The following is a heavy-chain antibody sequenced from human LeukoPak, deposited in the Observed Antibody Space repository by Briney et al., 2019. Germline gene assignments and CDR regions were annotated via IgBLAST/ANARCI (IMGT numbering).Heavy chain of an antibody. CDR3: ARDTQYYYDSSGQGDDAFDI. CDR1: GFTFSSYW. V-gene: IGHV3-7*03. CDR2: IKQDGSEK. Sequence: GGSLRLSCAASGFTFSSYWMSWVRQAPGKGLEWVANIKQDGSEKYYVDSVKGRFTISRDNAKNSLYLQMSSLRSEDTAVYYCARDTQYYYDSSGQGDDAFDIWGQGTMVTVSS. J-gene: IGHJ3*02. D-gene: IGHD3-22*01.